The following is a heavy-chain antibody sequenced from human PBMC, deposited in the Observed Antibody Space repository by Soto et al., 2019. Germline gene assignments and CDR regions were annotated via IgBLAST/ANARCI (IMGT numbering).Heavy chain of an antibody. CDR3: ARTRKDYYDSSGYYSPYFFDY. V-gene: IGHV1-3*01. CDR1: GYTFTTYA. D-gene: IGHD3-22*01. CDR2: INAGNGNT. J-gene: IGHJ4*02. Sequence: QVQLVQSGAEVKKPGASVKVSCKASGYTFTTYAMHWVRQAPGQRLECMGWINAGNGNTKYSQKFQGRVTINRDTSASTAYMELSRLRSEDTAVYYCARTRKDYYDSSGYYSPYFFDYWGQGTLVTVSS.